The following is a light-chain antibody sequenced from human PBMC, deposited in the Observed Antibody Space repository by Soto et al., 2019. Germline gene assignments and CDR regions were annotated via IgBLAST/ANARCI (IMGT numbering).Light chain of an antibody. CDR3: QAYDYSLTGMV. J-gene: IGLJ3*02. Sequence: QSVLTQPPSVSGAPGQRVTISCTGNNSNLGAGYDVHWYQQLPGAAPKLVIFGNRNRPSGVPERFSGSKSGRSASLAITGLQSEDEADYYCQAYDYSLTGMVLGGGTQQTVL. CDR1: NSNLGAGYD. CDR2: GNR. V-gene: IGLV1-40*01.